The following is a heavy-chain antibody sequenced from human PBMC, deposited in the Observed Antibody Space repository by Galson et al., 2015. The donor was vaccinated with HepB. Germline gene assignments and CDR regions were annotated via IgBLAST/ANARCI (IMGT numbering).Heavy chain of an antibody. CDR3: VRDAGDILTDSYYYYGMNV. CDR1: GFTFSSYN. Sequence: SLRLSCAASGFTFSSYNMNWVRQAPGKGLEWVSSISKSSSYIYYADSVKGRFTIFRDNAKNSLYLQMNSLRAEDTAVYYCVRDAGDILTDSYYYYGMNVWGQGTTFTVSS. V-gene: IGHV3-21*01. D-gene: IGHD3-9*01. CDR2: ISKSSSYI. J-gene: IGHJ6*02.